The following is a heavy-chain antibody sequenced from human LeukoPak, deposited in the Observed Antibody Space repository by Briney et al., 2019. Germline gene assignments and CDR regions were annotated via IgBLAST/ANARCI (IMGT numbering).Heavy chain of an antibody. D-gene: IGHD6-6*01. J-gene: IGHJ3*02. Sequence: ASLKVSCKASGYTFTGYYIHWVRQAPGQGLEWMGWIYPYSGDTNYAQSFQGRVTMTRDTSISTAYMELSSLRSDDTAVYYCARDRNSGSSLDIWGQGTKLTVSS. V-gene: IGHV1-2*02. CDR1: GYTFTGYY. CDR3: ARDRNSGSSLDI. CDR2: IYPYSGDT.